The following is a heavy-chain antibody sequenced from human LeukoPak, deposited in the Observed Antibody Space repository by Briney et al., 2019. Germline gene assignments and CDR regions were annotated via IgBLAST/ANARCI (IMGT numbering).Heavy chain of an antibody. D-gene: IGHD2-2*01. CDR1: GFTFSNYE. Sequence: GGSLRLSCAASGFTFSNYEMHWVRQAPGKGLEWVSYISSSGSDIYYADSVKGRFTISRDNAKNSLYLQMNSLRAEDTAVYYCARDQYQLLSAHPGGDYWGQGTLVTVSS. CDR2: ISSSGSDI. CDR3: ARDQYQLLSAHPGGDY. J-gene: IGHJ4*02. V-gene: IGHV3-48*03.